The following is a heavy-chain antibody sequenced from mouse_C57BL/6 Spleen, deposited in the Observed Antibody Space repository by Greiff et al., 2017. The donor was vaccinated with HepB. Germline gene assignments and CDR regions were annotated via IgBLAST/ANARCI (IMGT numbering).Heavy chain of an antibody. J-gene: IGHJ4*01. Sequence: EVQLQQSGAELVRPGASVKLSCTASGFNIKDDYMHWVKQRPEQGLEWIGWIDPENGDTEYASKFQGKATITADTSSNTAYLQLSSLTSEDTAVYYCTPLITTVVFYAMDYWGQGTSVTVSS. V-gene: IGHV14-4*01. D-gene: IGHD1-1*01. CDR3: TPLITTVVFYAMDY. CDR2: IDPENGDT. CDR1: GFNIKDDY.